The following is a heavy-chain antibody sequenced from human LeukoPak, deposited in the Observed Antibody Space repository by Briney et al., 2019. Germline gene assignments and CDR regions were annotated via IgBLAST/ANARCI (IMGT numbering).Heavy chain of an antibody. J-gene: IGHJ4*02. CDR3: ARLLYDRSGYYYIDY. D-gene: IGHD3-22*01. CDR2: IHYSGSP. V-gene: IGHV4-39*01. CDR1: GGSIISNNYY. Sequence: PSETLSLTCSVSGGSIISNNYYWGWIRQPPGKGLEWIGSIHYSGSPYHNPSLKSRVTISVDTSKNQFSLKLSSVTAADMAVYYFARLLYDRSGYYYIDYWGQGTLVTVSS.